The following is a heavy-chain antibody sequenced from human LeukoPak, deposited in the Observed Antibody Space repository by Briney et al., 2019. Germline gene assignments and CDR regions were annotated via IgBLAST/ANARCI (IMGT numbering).Heavy chain of an antibody. V-gene: IGHV3-23*01. D-gene: IGHD6-19*01. Sequence: PGGSLRLSCAASGFTFSSYGMSWVRQAPGKGLEWVSAISGSGGSTHYADSVKGRFTISRGNSKNTLYLQMNSLRAEDTAVYYCAKWRSSGIAVAGTGVCDYWGQGTLVTVSS. CDR2: ISGSGGST. CDR1: GFTFSSYG. CDR3: AKWRSSGIAVAGTGVCDY. J-gene: IGHJ4*02.